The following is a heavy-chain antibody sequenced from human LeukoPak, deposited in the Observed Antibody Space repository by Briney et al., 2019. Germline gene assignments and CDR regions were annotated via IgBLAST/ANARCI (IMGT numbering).Heavy chain of an antibody. J-gene: IGHJ3*02. CDR1: GFTFSSYA. CDR3: ARALRYNWNDDAFDI. V-gene: IGHV3-30*04. CDR2: ISYDGSNK. Sequence: GRSLRLSCAASGFTFSSYAMHWVRQAPGKGLEWVAVISYDGSNKYYADSVKGRFTISRDNSKNTLYLQMNSLRAEDTAVYYCARALRYNWNDDAFDIWGQGTMVTVSS. D-gene: IGHD1-1*01.